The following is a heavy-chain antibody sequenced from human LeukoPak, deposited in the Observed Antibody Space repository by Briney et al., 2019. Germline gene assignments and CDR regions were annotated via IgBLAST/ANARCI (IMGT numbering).Heavy chain of an antibody. CDR3: ARGTYYGDKRRRLNWFDP. Sequence: SVKVSCKASGGTFSSYAISWVRQAPGQGLEWMGRIIPIFGTANYAQKFQGRVAITTDESTSTAYMELSSLRSEDTAVYYCARGTYYGDKRRRLNWFDPWGQGTLVTVSS. J-gene: IGHJ5*02. CDR1: GGTFSSYA. CDR2: IIPIFGTA. D-gene: IGHD4-17*01. V-gene: IGHV1-69*05.